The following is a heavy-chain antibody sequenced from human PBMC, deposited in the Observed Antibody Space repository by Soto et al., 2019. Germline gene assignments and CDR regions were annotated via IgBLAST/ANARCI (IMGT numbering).Heavy chain of an antibody. J-gene: IGHJ6*02. CDR3: ADDSSGYFWYGMDV. Sequence: QVQLVQSGAEVKKPGSSVKVSCNASGGTFSSYAISWVRQAPGQGLEWMGGIIPIFGTANYAQKFQGRVTITADKSTSTPYMELSSLRSEDTAVNYCADDSSGYFWYGMDVWGQGTTVTVSS. V-gene: IGHV1-69*06. CDR1: GGTFSSYA. CDR2: IIPIFGTA. D-gene: IGHD3-22*01.